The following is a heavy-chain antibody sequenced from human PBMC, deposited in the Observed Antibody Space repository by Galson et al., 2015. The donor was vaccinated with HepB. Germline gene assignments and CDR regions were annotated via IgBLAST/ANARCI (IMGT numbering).Heavy chain of an antibody. Sequence: SVKVSCKASGGTFSSYAISWVRQAPGQGLEWMGGIIPIFGTANYAQKFQGRVTITADESTSTAYMELSSLRSEDTAVYYCARVQDTAMVIAAFDIWGQGTMVTVSS. D-gene: IGHD5-18*01. CDR2: IIPIFGTA. V-gene: IGHV1-69*13. CDR3: ARVQDTAMVIAAFDI. J-gene: IGHJ3*02. CDR1: GGTFSSYA.